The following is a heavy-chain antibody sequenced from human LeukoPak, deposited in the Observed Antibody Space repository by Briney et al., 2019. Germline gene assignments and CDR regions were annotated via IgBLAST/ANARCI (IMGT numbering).Heavy chain of an antibody. CDR2: ISSNGGSI. CDR3: ARVAYYDSVGYHYPHYLDY. Sequence: GGSLRLSCAASGFTFSDYAMHWVRQAPGKELEYVSAISSNGGSIHYANSVKGRFTISRDNSKNTLDLQMKNLRAEDTGVYFCARVAYYDSVGYHYPHYLDYWGQGTLVTVSS. CDR1: GFTFSDYA. J-gene: IGHJ4*02. V-gene: IGHV3-64*01. D-gene: IGHD3-22*01.